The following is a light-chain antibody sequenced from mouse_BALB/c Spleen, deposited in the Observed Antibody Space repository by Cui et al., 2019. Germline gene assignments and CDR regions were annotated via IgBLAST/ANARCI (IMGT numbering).Light chain of an antibody. J-gene: IGLJ1*01. CDR1: TGAVTTSNY. Sequence: AVVTPGSALTTSPVKTVTLTGRSSTGAVTTSNYANWVQEKPDHLFTGLIGGTNNRAPGVPARFSGSLIGDKAALTITGAQTEDEAIYFCALWYSNHWVFGGGTKLTVL. CDR2: GTN. CDR3: ALWYSNHWV. V-gene: IGLV1*01.